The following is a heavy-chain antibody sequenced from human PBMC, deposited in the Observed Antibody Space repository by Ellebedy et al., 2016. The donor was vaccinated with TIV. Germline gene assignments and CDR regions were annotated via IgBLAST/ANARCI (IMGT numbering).Heavy chain of an antibody. CDR1: GFTFNSYG. CDR2: ISGSGGST. CDR3: ARGLVEMATTETYYFDY. Sequence: GESLKISXADSGFTFNSYGMCWVRQAPGKGRECVSAISGSGGSTYYADSVKGRFTISRDNSKNTLYLQMNSLRAEDTAVYYCARGLVEMATTETYYFDYWGQGTLVTVSS. D-gene: IGHD5-24*01. V-gene: IGHV3-23*01. J-gene: IGHJ4*02.